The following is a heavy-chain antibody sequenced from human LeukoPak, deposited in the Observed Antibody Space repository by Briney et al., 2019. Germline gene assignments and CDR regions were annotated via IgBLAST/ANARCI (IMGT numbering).Heavy chain of an antibody. CDR3: ATLGDSSGYYHHFDY. CDR1: GFTFSSYW. D-gene: IGHD3-22*01. J-gene: IGHJ4*02. Sequence: PGGSLRLSCAASGFTFSSYWMSWVRQAPGRGLEWVANIKQDGNEKYYVDSVKGRFSISRDNAKNSLYLQMNSLRAEDTAVYYCATLGDSSGYYHHFDYWGQGTLVTVSS. V-gene: IGHV3-7*01. CDR2: IKQDGNEK.